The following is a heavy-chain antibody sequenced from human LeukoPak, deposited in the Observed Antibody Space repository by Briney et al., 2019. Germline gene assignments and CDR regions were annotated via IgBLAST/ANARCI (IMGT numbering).Heavy chain of an antibody. V-gene: IGHV3-23*01. Sequence: GGSLRLSCAASGFTFNKFAMTWVRQAPGKGLEWVSTIADAGTYYADSVKGRFIISRDNSKNMLYLQLNSLRADDTATYYCAKNLGPFDVRGQGTMVTVSS. CDR3: AKNLGPFDV. CDR1: GFTFNKFA. D-gene: IGHD3-16*01. CDR2: IADAGT. J-gene: IGHJ3*01.